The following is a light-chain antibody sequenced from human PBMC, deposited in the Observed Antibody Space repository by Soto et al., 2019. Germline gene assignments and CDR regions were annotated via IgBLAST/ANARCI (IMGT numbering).Light chain of an antibody. J-gene: IGKJ4*02. V-gene: IGKV1-9*01. Sequence: IQLTQSPSSLSASVGDRVTITCRASQGISTYLAWYQQKPGSAPKLLIYAASTLQSGVPSRFSGSGSGTDFTLTINNLKPEDFATYSCQQLNVYRRSCGGGNNVDIK. CDR2: AAS. CDR3: QQLNVYRRS. CDR1: QGISTY.